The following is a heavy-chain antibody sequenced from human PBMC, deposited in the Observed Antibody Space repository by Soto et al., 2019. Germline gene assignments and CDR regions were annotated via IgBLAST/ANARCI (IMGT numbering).Heavy chain of an antibody. Sequence: QVQLVQSGVEVKKPGASVKVSCKASGYTFSNYGFSWLRQAPGQGLEWMGWISTYRGNTNYARQFRGRVTMTTDTSTSTAFMELRSLRFDDTAVYYCARMFVGPSYGDIDYWGQGTLVTVSS. V-gene: IGHV1-18*01. D-gene: IGHD4-17*01. CDR3: ARMFVGPSYGDIDY. CDR2: ISTYRGNT. J-gene: IGHJ4*02. CDR1: GYTFSNYG.